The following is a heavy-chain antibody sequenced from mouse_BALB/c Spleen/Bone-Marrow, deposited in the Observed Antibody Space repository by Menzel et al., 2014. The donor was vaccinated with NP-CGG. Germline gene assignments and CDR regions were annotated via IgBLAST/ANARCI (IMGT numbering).Heavy chain of an antibody. Sequence: VQLQQSGVELVKPGASVKLSCKASGYTFTSYYMYWVKQRPGQGLEWIGGINPSNGGTNFNEKFKSKATLTVDKSSSTAYMQLSSLTSEDSAVYYCTRDHYYYGSSYWYFDVWGAGTTVTVSS. CDR3: TRDHYYYGSSYWYFDV. V-gene: IGHV1S81*02. CDR1: GYTFTSYY. J-gene: IGHJ1*01. D-gene: IGHD1-1*01. CDR2: INPSNGGT.